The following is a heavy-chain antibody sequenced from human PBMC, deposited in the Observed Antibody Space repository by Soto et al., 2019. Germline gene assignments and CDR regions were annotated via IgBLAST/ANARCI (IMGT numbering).Heavy chain of an antibody. J-gene: IGHJ4*02. V-gene: IGHV1-2*04. D-gene: IGHD3-22*01. CDR3: ARDPIEGYDSSGLEY. Sequence: ASVKVSCKASGYTFTGYYMHWVGQAPGQGLEWMGWINPNSGGTNYAQKFQGWVTMTRDTSISTAYMELSRLRSDDTAVYYCARDPIEGYDSSGLEYWGQGTMLTVSS. CDR2: INPNSGGT. CDR1: GYTFTGYY.